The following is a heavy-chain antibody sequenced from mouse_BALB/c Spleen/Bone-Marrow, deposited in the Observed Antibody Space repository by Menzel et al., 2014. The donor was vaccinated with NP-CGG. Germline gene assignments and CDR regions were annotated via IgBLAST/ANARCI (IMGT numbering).Heavy chain of an antibody. Sequence: EVKLVESGGGLVQPEGSRKLSCAASGFTFSSFGMHWVRQAPEKGLEWVAYISSGSSTIYYADTVKGRFTISRDNPKNTLFLQMTSLRSEDTAMYYCAIEGYYDYWGQGTTLTVPS. V-gene: IGHV5-17*02. D-gene: IGHD2-3*01. CDR2: ISSGSSTI. CDR1: GFTFSSFG. CDR3: AIEGYYDY. J-gene: IGHJ2*01.